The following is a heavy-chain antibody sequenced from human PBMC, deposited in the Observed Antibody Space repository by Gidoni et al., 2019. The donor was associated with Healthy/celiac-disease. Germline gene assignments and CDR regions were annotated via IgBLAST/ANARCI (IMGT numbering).Heavy chain of an antibody. CDR2: MNPNSGNT. J-gene: IGHJ4*02. V-gene: IGHV1-8*01. CDR3: ARGVGYYDFWSGYKPRKGNYFDY. Sequence: QVQLVQSGAEVKKPGASVKVSCKASGYTFTRYDLTWVRQATGQGLEWMGWMNPNSGNTGYAQKIQGRVTMTRNTAISTAYMELSSLRSEDTAVYYCARGVGYYDFWSGYKPRKGNYFDYWGQGTLVTVSS. CDR1: GYTFTRYD. D-gene: IGHD3-3*01.